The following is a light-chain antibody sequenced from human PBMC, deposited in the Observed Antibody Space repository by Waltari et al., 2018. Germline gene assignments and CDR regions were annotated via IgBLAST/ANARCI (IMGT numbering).Light chain of an antibody. CDR1: QRVHTH. J-gene: IGKJ4*01. Sequence: EIVMTQSPVTLSVSPGDTATLSCRASQRVHTHVAGSQEKPGRAPGLLIYGASARVRGVPARFSGSGSETEFHLTINSLQSDDFEVYYCQQYEDWPRTFGGGTKVEI. CDR2: GAS. V-gene: IGKV3-15*01. CDR3: QQYEDWPRT.